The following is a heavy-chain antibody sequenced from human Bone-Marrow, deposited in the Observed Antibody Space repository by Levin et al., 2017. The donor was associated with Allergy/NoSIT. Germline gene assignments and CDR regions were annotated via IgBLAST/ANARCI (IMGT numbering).Heavy chain of an antibody. V-gene: IGHV1-46*01. CDR2: INPSGGST. Sequence: ASVKVSCKASGYVFTNFYIHWVRQAPGQGLEWVGVINPSGGSTTYAQKFQGRVTVNRDTSTSTVYMDLSSLTSEDTALYYCAREGPLGYYSGMDVWGQGTTVTVSS. J-gene: IGHJ6*02. CDR1: GYVFTNFY. CDR3: AREGPLGYYSGMDV.